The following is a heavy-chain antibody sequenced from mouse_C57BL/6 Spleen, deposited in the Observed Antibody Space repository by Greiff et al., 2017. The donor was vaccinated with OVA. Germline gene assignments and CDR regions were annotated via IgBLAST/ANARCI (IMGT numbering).Heavy chain of an antibody. V-gene: IGHV3-1*01. CDR2: ISYSGST. CDR3: ARESLGAMDY. Sequence: DVQLQESGPGMVKPSQSLSLTCTVTGYSITSGYDWHWIRHFPGNKLEWMGYISYSGSTNYNPSLKSRISITHDTSKNHFFLKLNSVTTEDTATYYCARESLGAMDYWGQGTSVTVSS. J-gene: IGHJ4*01. CDR1: GYSITSGYD.